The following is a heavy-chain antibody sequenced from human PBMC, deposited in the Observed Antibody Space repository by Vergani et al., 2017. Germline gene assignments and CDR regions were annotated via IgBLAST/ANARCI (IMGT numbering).Heavy chain of an antibody. CDR1: GGSFSGYY. CDR2: INHSGST. D-gene: IGHD2-2*01. J-gene: IGHJ4*02. CDR3: ARGFFXCSSTSCHLLGFDY. V-gene: IGHV4-34*01. Sequence: QVQLQQWGAGLLKPSETLSLTCAVYGGSFSGYYWSWIRPPPGKGLEWIGEINHSGSTNYNPSLKSRVTISVDTSKNQFSLKLSSVTAADTAVYYCARGFFXCSSTSCHLLGFDYWGQGTLVTVSS.